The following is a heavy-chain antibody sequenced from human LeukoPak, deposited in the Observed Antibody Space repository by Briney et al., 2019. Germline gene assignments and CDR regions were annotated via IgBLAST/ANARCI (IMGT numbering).Heavy chain of an antibody. D-gene: IGHD3-22*01. V-gene: IGHV4-59*01. CDR1: GGSISSYY. J-gene: IGHJ4*02. Sequence: SETLSLTCTVSGGSISSYYWSWIRQPPGKGLEWIGYIYYSGSTNYNPSLKSRVTTSVDTSKNQFSLKLSSVTAADTAVYYCARESSPYYYDSSGYPELGHFDYWGQGTLVTVSS. CDR3: ARESSPYYYDSSGYPELGHFDY. CDR2: IYYSGST.